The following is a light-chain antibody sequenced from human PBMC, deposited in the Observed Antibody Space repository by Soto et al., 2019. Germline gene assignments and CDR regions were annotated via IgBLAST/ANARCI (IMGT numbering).Light chain of an antibody. CDR2: AAS. J-gene: IGKJ1*01. Sequence: DIQMTQSPPSLSVSSGERDILTCRGSQRISSYLNWCQQKPGKAPTLLIYAASSLQSGGPSRFSGGGSGTDFTLTISSLRPEDFTTYYCQQSYSTPRTFGQGTKVDI. CDR1: QRISSY. V-gene: IGKV1-39*01. CDR3: QQSYSTPRT.